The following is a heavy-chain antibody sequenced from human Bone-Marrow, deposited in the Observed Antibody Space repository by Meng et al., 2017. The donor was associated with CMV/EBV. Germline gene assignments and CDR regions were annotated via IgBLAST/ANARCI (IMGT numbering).Heavy chain of an antibody. CDR1: GFTFSSYW. V-gene: IGHV3-7*01. CDR3: ARDGSLDP. CDR2: IKQDGSEK. Sequence: ESLKISCAASGFTFSSYWMSWVRQAPGKGLEWVANIKQDGSEKYYVDSVKGRFTISRDHAKNSLYLQMNSLRAEDTAVYYCARDGSLDPWGHGTLVTVSS. J-gene: IGHJ5*02.